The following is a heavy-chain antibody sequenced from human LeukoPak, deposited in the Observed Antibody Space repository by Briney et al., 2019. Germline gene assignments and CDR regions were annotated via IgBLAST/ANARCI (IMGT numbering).Heavy chain of an antibody. CDR1: GFTFSDYS. J-gene: IGHJ4*02. CDR3: VREAYEYHFDY. V-gene: IGHV3-21*06. D-gene: IGHD5-12*01. CDR2: ISSSSLYI. Sequence: PGGSLRLSCAGSGFTFSDYSMNWVRQAPGKGLEWVSYISSSSLYINYADSVKGRFTVSRDNAKNSLFLQMNSLRAEDTAVYYCVREAYEYHFDYWGQGTLVTVSS.